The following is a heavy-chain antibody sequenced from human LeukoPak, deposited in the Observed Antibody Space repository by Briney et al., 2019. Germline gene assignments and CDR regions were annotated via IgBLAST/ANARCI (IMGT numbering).Heavy chain of an antibody. CDR1: GSSMNGFQ. CDR3: ARGQSYRKSQNWFGP. D-gene: IGHD4-11*01. V-gene: IGHV4-4*07. CDR2: ISTSGNI. Sequence: SETLSLTCTVSGSSMNGFQWSWIRQPAGKGLEWIGRISTSGNINYTPSLKSRVTMSVDTSKNQFSLKLTSVTAADTAVYFCARGQSYRKSQNWFGPWGQGTLVTVSS. J-gene: IGHJ5*02.